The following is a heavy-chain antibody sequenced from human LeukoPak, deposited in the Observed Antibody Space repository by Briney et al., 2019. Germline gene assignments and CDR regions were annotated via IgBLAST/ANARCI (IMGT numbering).Heavy chain of an antibody. V-gene: IGHV1-8*01. CDR1: GYTFDIYN. CDR3: ARGGIRDSNNVNYLYMDV. Sequence: ASVKVSCKASGYTFDIYNVYWVRQATGKGLEWMGWMNPRTGFAGYAQKFQGRVNMTRNTFITTAYMELTSLRSEDTAVYFCARGGIRDSNNVNYLYMDVWGKGTTVIVSS. J-gene: IGHJ6*04. CDR2: MNPRTGFA. D-gene: IGHD4-11*01.